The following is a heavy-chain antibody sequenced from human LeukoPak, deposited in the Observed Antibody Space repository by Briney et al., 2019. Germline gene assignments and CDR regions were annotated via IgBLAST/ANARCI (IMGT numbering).Heavy chain of an antibody. D-gene: IGHD5-18*01. CDR2: IHTSGST. CDR3: ARGEPAMANNAFGY. CDR1: GGSISSGSYY. V-gene: IGHV4-61*02. Sequence: SQTLSLTCTVSGGSISSGSYYWSWIRQPAGKGLEWIGRIHTSGSTNYNPSLKSRVTISVDTSKNQFSLELSSVTAADTAVYYCARGEPAMANNAFGYWGQGTLVTVSS. J-gene: IGHJ4*02.